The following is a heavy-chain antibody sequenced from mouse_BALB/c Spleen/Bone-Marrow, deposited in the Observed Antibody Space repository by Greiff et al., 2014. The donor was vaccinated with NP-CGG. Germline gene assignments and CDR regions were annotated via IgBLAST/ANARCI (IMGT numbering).Heavy chain of an antibody. CDR1: GDSITSGY. CDR3: TRDYYGP. Sequence: VQLQQSGPSLVKPSQTLSLTCSVTGDSITSGYWNWIRKFPGNKLEYMGYITYSGNTYYNPSLISRVSITRDTSKNQYYLQLNSVTTEDTATYYCTRDYYGPWGQGTTLTVSS. J-gene: IGHJ2*01. V-gene: IGHV3-8*02. D-gene: IGHD1-2*01. CDR2: ITYSGNT.